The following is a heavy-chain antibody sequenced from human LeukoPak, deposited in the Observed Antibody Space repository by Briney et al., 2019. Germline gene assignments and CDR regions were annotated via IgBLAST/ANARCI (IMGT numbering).Heavy chain of an antibody. J-gene: IGHJ5*02. D-gene: IGHD3-10*01. CDR2: INPSGGSA. CDR3: ARGLGSGSYYGS. Sequence: ASVKASCKASGYTFTSYYMHWVRQPPGQGLEWMGIINPSGGSATYAQKFQSRVTMTMDTSTSTVYMELSSLRSEDTAVYYCARGLGSGSYYGSWGQGTLVTVSS. V-gene: IGHV1-46*01. CDR1: GYTFTSYY.